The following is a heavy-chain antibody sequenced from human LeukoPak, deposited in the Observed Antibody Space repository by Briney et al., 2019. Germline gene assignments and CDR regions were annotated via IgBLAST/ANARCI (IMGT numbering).Heavy chain of an antibody. D-gene: IGHD3-9*01. CDR2: IKEDGSET. Sequence: GGSLRLSCEASVFIFSNYWMCCVRQAPGKGLEWVANIKEDGSETYYVDSVKGRFTLSRDNARNSLYLQMRYLGVDDTAVYYCARGGLTGAPDYWGQGTLVTVSS. CDR1: VFIFSNYW. CDR3: ARGGLTGAPDY. J-gene: IGHJ4*02. V-gene: IGHV3-7*01.